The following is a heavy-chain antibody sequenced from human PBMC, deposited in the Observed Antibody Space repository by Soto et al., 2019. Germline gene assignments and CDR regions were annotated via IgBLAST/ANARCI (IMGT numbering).Heavy chain of an antibody. J-gene: IGHJ6*02. Sequence: QVQLVESGGGVVQPGRSLRLSCAASGFTFSSYAMHWVRQAPGKGLEWVAVISYDGSNKYYADSVKGRFTISRDNSKNTLYLQMNSLRAEDTAVYYCARVGCSSTSCRTPYYYYYYGMDVWGQGTTVTVSS. V-gene: IGHV3-30-3*01. CDR2: ISYDGSNK. D-gene: IGHD2-2*01. CDR1: GFTFSSYA. CDR3: ARVGCSSTSCRTPYYYYYYGMDV.